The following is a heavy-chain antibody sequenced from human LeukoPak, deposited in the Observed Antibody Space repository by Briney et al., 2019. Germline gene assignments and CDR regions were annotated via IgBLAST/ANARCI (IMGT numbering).Heavy chain of an antibody. CDR1: GGTFSSYA. V-gene: IGHV1-69*04. D-gene: IGHD6-6*01. CDR3: AATLLEYSSSSLVSWFDP. CDR2: IIPIFGIA. J-gene: IGHJ5*02. Sequence: SVKVSCKASGGTFSSYAISWVRQAPGQGLEWMGRIIPIFGIANYAQKFQGRVTITADKSTSTAYMELSSLRSEDTAVYYCAATLLEYSSSSLVSWFDPWGQGTLVTVSS.